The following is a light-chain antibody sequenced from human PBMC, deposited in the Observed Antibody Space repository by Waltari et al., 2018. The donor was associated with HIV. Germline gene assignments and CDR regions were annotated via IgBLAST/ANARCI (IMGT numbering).Light chain of an antibody. CDR1: SRDVGAYNY. CDR2: EVS. V-gene: IGLV2-14*01. J-gene: IGLJ2*01. CDR3: SSFTTSNSLL. Sequence: QSALTQPASVSGSPGQSITVSCTGTSRDVGAYNYVSWYQQTPGTAPKLVSYEVSKRPSGISYRCSGSKSGNTASLTISGLQTEDEGYYYCSSFTTSNSLLFGGGTKVTVL.